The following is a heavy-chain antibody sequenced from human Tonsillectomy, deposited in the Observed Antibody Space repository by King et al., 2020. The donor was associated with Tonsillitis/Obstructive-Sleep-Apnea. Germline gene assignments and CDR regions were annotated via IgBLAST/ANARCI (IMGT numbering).Heavy chain of an antibody. V-gene: IGHV3-11*05. J-gene: IGHJ4*02. CDR3: ARGSGRSGGFDY. CDR2: ISSRNSYT. Sequence: VQLVESGGDLVKPGGSLRLSCAASGFTFSDHYMTWIRLPPGKGLEWLSYISSRNSYTNYADSVKGRFTTSRDNAKNSVYLQMNSLRAEDTAMYYCARGSGRSGGFDYWGQGTQVTVSS. CDR1: GFTFSDHY. D-gene: IGHD6-25*01.